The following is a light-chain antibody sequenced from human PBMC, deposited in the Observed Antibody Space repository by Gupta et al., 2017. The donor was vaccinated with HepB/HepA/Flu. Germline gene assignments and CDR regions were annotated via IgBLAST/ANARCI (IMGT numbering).Light chain of an antibody. Sequence: QSALAQPESVSGSPGRSITISCTGTNSDYVSWYQQYPGNVPKLLLYKVFDRPSGVSHRFSGSKSGNTASLTISGLQAEDEADYYCSSYKFTSTLLVFGGGTKIPVL. J-gene: IGLJ2*01. V-gene: IGLV2-14*01. CDR1: NSDY. CDR2: KVF. CDR3: SSYKFTSTLLV.